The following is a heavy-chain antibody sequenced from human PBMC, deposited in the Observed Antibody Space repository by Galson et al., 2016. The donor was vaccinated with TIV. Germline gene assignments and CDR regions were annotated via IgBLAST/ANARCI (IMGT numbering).Heavy chain of an antibody. Sequence: SLRLSCAASGFKFSSYAMHWVRQAPGKGLEWVAVIFYEGVNEDYADSVKGRFTTSRDNSKNILYLQVSSLRVEDTAVYFCARSQSGPSQLDYWGQGTLVTVSS. CDR1: GFKFSSYA. V-gene: IGHV3-30*12. CDR2: IFYEGVNE. J-gene: IGHJ4*02. CDR3: ARSQSGPSQLDY. D-gene: IGHD3-10*01.